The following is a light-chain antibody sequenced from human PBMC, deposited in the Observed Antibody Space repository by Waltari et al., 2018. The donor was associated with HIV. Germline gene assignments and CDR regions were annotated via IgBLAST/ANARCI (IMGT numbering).Light chain of an antibody. CDR3: MQALQTPYS. V-gene: IGKV2-28*01. CDR2: LGS. CDR1: QSLLHSNGYNY. Sequence: EIVMTQPPLSLPVPPGEPASSSCRSSQSLLHSNGYNYLDWYLQKPGQSPQLLIFLGSNRASGVPDRFSGSGSGTDFTLKISRVEAEDVGVYYCMQALQTPYSFGQGTKLEIK. J-gene: IGKJ2*03.